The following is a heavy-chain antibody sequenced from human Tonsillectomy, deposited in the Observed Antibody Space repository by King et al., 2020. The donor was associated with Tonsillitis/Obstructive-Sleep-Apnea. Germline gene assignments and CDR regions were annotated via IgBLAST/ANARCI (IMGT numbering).Heavy chain of an antibody. CDR2: INHSGST. CDR1: GGSFSGYY. D-gene: IGHD2-2*01. V-gene: IGHV4-34*01. CDR3: ARGPDIVVVPAAIVFDY. Sequence: VQLQQWGAGLLKPSETLSLTCAVYGGSFSGYYWCWIRQPPGKGLEWIGEINHSGSTNYNPSLKSRVTISVDTSKNQFSLKLSSVTAADTAVYYCARGPDIVVVPAAIVFDYWGQGTLVTVSS. J-gene: IGHJ4*02.